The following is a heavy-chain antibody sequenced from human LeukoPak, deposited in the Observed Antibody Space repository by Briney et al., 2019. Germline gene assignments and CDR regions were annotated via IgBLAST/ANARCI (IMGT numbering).Heavy chain of an antibody. CDR2: ISGGGDIT. D-gene: IGHD2-21*02. CDR1: GFNFANHA. CDR3: VREDTPATANY. Sequence: GGSLRLSCAASGFNFANHAMSWVRQTAGKGLERVSAISGGGDITYYTDSVKGRFTISRDNSKDTLFLQMHSLRPGDTAVYYCVREDTPATANYWGQGTLVTISS. J-gene: IGHJ4*02. V-gene: IGHV3-23*01.